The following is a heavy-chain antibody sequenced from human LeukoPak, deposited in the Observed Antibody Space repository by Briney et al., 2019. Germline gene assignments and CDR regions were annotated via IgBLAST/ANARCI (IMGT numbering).Heavy chain of an antibody. CDR2: IYPGDSDT. CDR1: GYSFTSYW. J-gene: IGHJ4*02. Sequence: GESLKISCKGSGYSFTSYWIGWVRQMPGKGLGWMGIIYPGDSDTRYSPSFQGQVTISADKSISTAYLQWSSLKASDTAMYYCARLWYDFWSGDNTDLPFDYWGQGTLVTVSS. CDR3: ARLWYDFWSGDNTDLPFDY. V-gene: IGHV5-51*01. D-gene: IGHD3-3*01.